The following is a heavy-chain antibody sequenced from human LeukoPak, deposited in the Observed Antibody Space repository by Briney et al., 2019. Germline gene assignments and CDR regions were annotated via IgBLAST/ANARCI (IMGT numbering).Heavy chain of an antibody. V-gene: IGHV3-30-3*01. CDR1: GFTFSSYA. CDR2: ISYDGSNK. D-gene: IGHD2-21*02. CDR3: ARTNLVTAMLDY. Sequence: GGSLRLSCAASGFTFSSYAMHWVRQAPGKGLEWVAVISYDGSNKYYADSVKGRFTISRDNSKNTLYLQMNSLRAEDTAVYYCARTNLVTAMLDYWGQGTLVTVSS. J-gene: IGHJ4*02.